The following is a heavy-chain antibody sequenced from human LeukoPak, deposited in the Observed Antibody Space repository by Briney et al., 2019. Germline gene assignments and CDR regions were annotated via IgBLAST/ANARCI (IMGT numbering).Heavy chain of an antibody. CDR1: GFTFNDFA. CDR2: ISGNGGNT. J-gene: IGHJ4*02. V-gene: IGHV3-23*01. Sequence: HTGGPLRLSCAASGFTFNDFAKNCVRHAPGKGREGVTAISGNGGNTYYADTAKGRFSISRDNTKNTLFLQMNSPTAEDTGVYYCAKARSAVVEAATNYWGQETRVTVSS. CDR3: AKARSAVVEAATNY. D-gene: IGHD2-15*01.